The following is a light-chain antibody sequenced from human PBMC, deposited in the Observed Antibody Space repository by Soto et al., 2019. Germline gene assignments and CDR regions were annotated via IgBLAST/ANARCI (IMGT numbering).Light chain of an antibody. CDR1: QTVDNF. J-gene: IGKJ1*01. V-gene: IGKV3-15*01. Sequence: EIVLTQSPVIVSLSPGERATLSCRASQTVDNFLAWYQLKPGQPPRLLIYAASTRATDVPARFSGGGSETEFTLTISSLQSEDFAVYFCKQYNIWPLWTFGQGTKVDIK. CDR2: AAS. CDR3: KQYNIWPLWT.